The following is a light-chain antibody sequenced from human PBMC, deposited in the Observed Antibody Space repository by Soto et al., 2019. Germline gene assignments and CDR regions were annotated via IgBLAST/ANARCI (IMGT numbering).Light chain of an antibody. CDR1: QTISFS. J-gene: IGKJ1*01. Sequence: DIQMTQSPSTLSASVGDRFTITCRASQTISFSLAWYQQKPGKAPKLLIYDASTLQSGVPSRFSGSESGTEFILTISGLQPDDSATYYCQQYHGYSLTFGQGTKVDNK. V-gene: IGKV1-5*01. CDR2: DAS. CDR3: QQYHGYSLT.